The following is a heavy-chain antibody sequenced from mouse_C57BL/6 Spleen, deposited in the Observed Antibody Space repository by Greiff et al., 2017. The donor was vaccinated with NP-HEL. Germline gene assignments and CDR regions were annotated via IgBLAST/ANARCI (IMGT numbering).Heavy chain of an antibody. J-gene: IGHJ2*01. CDR2: TNPTNGRT. CDR1: GYTFTSYW. CDR3: ARIKKIVATYFDY. Sequence: VQLQQSGAELVKAGASVKMSCKASGYTFTSYWMHWVKQRLGQGLEWFADTNPTNGRTSYNEKFKTKATLTVDKSSRTAYMLLIGPTFEDSAVYYCARIKKIVATYFDYWGQGTTLTVSS. D-gene: IGHD1-1*01. V-gene: IGHV1S81*02.